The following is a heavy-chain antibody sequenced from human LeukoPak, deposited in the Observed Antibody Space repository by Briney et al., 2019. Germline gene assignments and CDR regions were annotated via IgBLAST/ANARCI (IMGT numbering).Heavy chain of an antibody. CDR1: GGSISSNY. D-gene: IGHD5-12*01. CDR2: IYNSGGI. V-gene: IGHV4-59*01. Sequence: SETLSLTCTVSGGSISSNYWSWVRQPPGKGLEWIGYIYNSGGINYNPSLKSRVAISVDTSKNQFSLKLNSVTAADTAVYYCARTSGYTYFDYWGQGTLVTVSS. J-gene: IGHJ4*02. CDR3: ARTSGYTYFDY.